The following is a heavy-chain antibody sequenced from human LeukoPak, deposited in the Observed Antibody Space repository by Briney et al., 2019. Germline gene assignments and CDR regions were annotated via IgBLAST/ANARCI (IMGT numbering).Heavy chain of an antibody. CDR2: IYYSGST. CDR3: ASRYSSGWSWYSDL. CDR1: GGSISSSSYY. V-gene: IGHV4-39*01. D-gene: IGHD6-19*01. J-gene: IGHJ2*01. Sequence: SETLSLTCTVSGGSISSSSYYWGWIRQPPGKGLEWIGSIYYSGSTYYNPSLKSRVTISVDTSKNQFSLKLSSVTAADTAVYYCASRYSSGWSWYSDLWGRGTLVTVSS.